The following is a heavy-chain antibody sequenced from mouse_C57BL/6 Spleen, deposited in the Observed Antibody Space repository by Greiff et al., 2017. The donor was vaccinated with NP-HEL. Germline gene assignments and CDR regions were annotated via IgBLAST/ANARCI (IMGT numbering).Heavy chain of an antibody. V-gene: IGHV1-5*01. CDR1: GYTFTSYW. CDR2: IYPGNSDT. CDR3: TRSDDYDGAWFAY. D-gene: IGHD2-4*01. J-gene: IGHJ3*01. Sequence: EVQLQQSGTVLARPGASVKMSCKTSGYTFTSYWMHWVKQRPGQGLEWIGAIYPGNSDTSYNQKFKGKAKLTAVTSASTAYMELSSLTNEDSAVYNCTRSDDYDGAWFAYWGQGTLVTVSA.